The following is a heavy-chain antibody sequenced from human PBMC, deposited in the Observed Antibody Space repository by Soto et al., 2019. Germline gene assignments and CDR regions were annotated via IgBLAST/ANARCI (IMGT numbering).Heavy chain of an antibody. Sequence: QVQLVESGGGVVQPGRSLRLSCAASGFTFSSYGMHWVRQAPGKGLEWVAVISYDGSNKYYADSVKGRFTISRDNSKNTLYLKLNSLRAEETALYYCAKDLGGVEYSNPYYYDYYGMDVWGQGTTVTVSS. V-gene: IGHV3-30*18. CDR1: GFTFSSYG. CDR3: AKDLGGVEYSNPYYYDYYGMDV. CDR2: ISYDGSNK. J-gene: IGHJ6*02. D-gene: IGHD4-4*01.